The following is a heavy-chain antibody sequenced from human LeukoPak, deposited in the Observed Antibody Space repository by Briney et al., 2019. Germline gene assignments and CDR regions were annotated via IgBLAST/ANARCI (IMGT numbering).Heavy chain of an antibody. CDR2: ISAYNGNT. Sequence: ASVKVSCKASGYTFTSYGISWVRQAPGQGLEWMGWISAYNGNTNYAQKLQGRVTMTTDTSTSTAYMELRSLRSDDTAVYYCARDSNGSGSYEDGMDVWGQGTTVTVSS. D-gene: IGHD3-10*01. CDR3: ARDSNGSGSYEDGMDV. CDR1: GYTFTSYG. J-gene: IGHJ6*02. V-gene: IGHV1-18*01.